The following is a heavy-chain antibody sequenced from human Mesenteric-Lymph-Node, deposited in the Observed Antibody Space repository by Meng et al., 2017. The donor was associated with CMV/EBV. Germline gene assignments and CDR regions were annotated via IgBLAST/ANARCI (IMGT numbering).Heavy chain of an antibody. D-gene: IGHD3-10*01. J-gene: IGHJ4*02. Sequence: SGGTFRSYAISWVRQAPGQGLEWMGGVIPIFGTVNYAQKFQGRVTITADESTSTAHMELSSLRSEDTAMYYCTRPFGSGSYYTPLSLWGQGTLVTVSS. CDR3: TRPFGSGSYYTPLSL. CDR1: GGTFRSYA. V-gene: IGHV1-69*01. CDR2: VIPIFGTV.